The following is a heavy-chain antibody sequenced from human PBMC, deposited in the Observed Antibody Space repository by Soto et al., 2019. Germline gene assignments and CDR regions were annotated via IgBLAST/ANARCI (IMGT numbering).Heavy chain of an antibody. CDR2: IYYSGST. D-gene: IGHD3-22*01. Sequence: QLQLQESGPGLVKPSETLSLTCTVSGGSISSSSYYWGWIRQPPGKGLEWIGSIYYSGSTYYNPSLKSRVTISVATSKNQFSLKLSSVTAADTAVYYCARAPNYYDSSGYYFDYWGQGTLVTVSS. J-gene: IGHJ4*02. V-gene: IGHV4-39*01. CDR1: GGSISSSSYY. CDR3: ARAPNYYDSSGYYFDY.